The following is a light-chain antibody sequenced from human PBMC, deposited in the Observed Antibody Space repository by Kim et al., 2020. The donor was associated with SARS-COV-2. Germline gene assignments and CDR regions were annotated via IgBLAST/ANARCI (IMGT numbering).Light chain of an antibody. CDR1: SLRSYY. V-gene: IGLV3-19*01. J-gene: IGLJ2*01. CDR2: GKN. CDR3: HPPDSHHNLV. Sequence: SSELTQDPAVSVALGQTVRITCQGDSLRSYYATWYQQKPGQAPILVIYGKNNRPPGIPHRFSRSTPGNTASLTLPGTPAGDEAAYYCHPPDSHHNLVFGG.